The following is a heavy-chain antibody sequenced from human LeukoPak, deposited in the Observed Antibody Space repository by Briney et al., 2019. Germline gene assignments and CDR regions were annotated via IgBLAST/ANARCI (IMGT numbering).Heavy chain of an antibody. CDR2: IYYSGST. V-gene: IGHV4-59*01. Sequence: SETLSLTCTVSGGPISSYYWSWIRQPPGKGLEWIGYIYYSGSTNYNPSLKSRVTISVDTSKNQFSLKLSSVTAADTAVYYCARVSVGGFDPWGQGTLVTVSS. J-gene: IGHJ5*02. CDR3: ARVSVGGFDP. D-gene: IGHD1-26*01. CDR1: GGPISSYY.